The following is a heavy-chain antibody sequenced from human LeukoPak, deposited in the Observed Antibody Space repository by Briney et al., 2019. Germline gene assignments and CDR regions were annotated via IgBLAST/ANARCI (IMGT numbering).Heavy chain of an antibody. V-gene: IGHV3-23*01. CDR1: GFTFSSYA. CDR2: ISGSGGST. Sequence: GGSLRLSCAASGFTFSSYAMSWVRQAPGKGLEWVSAISGSGGSTYYADSVKGRFTISRDNSKNTLYLQMNSLRAEDTAVYYCAKASSVPAADGYNFDYXXXGTLVTVSS. CDR3: AKASSVPAADGYNFDY. D-gene: IGHD5-24*01. J-gene: IGHJ4*01.